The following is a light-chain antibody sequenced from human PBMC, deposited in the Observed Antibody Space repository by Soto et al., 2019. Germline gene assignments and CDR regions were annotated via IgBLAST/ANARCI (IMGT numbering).Light chain of an antibody. CDR1: QSLVHSDGNTY. CDR2: KVS. Sequence: DVVMTQSPLSLPVTLGQPASISCRSSQSLVHSDGNTYLNWFQQRPGQSPRRLLYKVSNRDSGVPDRFSGSGSGTDFTLKISRVEAEDVGVYYCMQGTHWPLTFGQGTKVEIK. V-gene: IGKV2-30*02. CDR3: MQGTHWPLT. J-gene: IGKJ1*01.